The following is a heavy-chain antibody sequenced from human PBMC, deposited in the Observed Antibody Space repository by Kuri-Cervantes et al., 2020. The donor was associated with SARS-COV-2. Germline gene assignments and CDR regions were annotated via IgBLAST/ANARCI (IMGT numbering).Heavy chain of an antibody. CDR3: ARGRIGYSSGWSYWYFDL. Sequence: ESLKISCAVYGGSLSGYYWSWIRQPPGKGLEWIGEINHSGSTNYNPSLKSRVTISVDTSKNQFSLKLSSVTAADTAVYYCARGRIGYSSGWSYWYFDLWGRGTLVTVSS. V-gene: IGHV4-34*01. CDR2: INHSGST. J-gene: IGHJ2*01. D-gene: IGHD6-19*01. CDR1: GGSLSGYY.